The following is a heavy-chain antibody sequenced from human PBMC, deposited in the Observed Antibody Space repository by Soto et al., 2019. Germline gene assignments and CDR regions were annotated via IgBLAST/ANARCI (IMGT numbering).Heavy chain of an antibody. J-gene: IGHJ4*02. V-gene: IGHV3-7*01. CDR1: GFTFTNYW. Sequence: PGGSLRLSCGASGFTFTNYWMSWVRQAPGKGLEWVANIKQDGREEYYADSAKGRFIISRDNAKTSLYLQMNSLRAEDTAVYYCARDMGVFWSGYPEGGFDYWGQGTPVTVSS. CDR3: ARDMGVFWSGYPEGGFDY. CDR2: IKQDGREE. D-gene: IGHD3-3*01.